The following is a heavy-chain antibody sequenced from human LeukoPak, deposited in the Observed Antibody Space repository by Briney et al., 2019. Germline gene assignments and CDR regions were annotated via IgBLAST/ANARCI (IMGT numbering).Heavy chain of an antibody. V-gene: IGHV4-31*03. CDR2: IYYSGST. CDR1: GGSISSGGYY. D-gene: IGHD6-6*01. J-gene: IGHJ4*02. CDR3: ARIAARSIDY. Sequence: SETLSLTCTVSGGSISSGGYYWSWIRQHPGKGLEWIGYIYYSGSTYYNPSLKSRVTISVDTSKNQFSLKLSSVTAADTAMYYCARIAARSIDYWGQGTLVTVSS.